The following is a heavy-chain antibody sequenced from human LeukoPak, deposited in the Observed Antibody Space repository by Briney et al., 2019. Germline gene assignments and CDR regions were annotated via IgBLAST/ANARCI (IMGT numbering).Heavy chain of an antibody. V-gene: IGHV3-53*01. CDR1: GFTVSSNY. CDR3: AKDHAITMIVVVPDAFDI. D-gene: IGHD3-22*01. CDR2: IYSGGST. J-gene: IGHJ3*02. Sequence: GGSLRLPCAASGFTVSSNYMSWVRQAPGKGLEWVSVIYSGGSTYYADSVKGRFTISRDNSKNTLYLQMNSLRAEDTAVYYCAKDHAITMIVVVPDAFDIWGQGTMVTVSS.